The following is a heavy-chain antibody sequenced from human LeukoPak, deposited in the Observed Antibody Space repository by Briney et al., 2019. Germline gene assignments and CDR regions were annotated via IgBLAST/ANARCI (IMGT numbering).Heavy chain of an antibody. J-gene: IGHJ6*03. V-gene: IGHV3-48*04. Sequence: QAGGSLRLSCAASGFAFFSTSIHWVRQAPGKGLKWLSYSSTVTGNIYYADSVKGRFTISRDNAKSSLNLQMSSLRAEDTAVYFCATTGNFYDMDVWGKGTTVTVSS. CDR2: SSTVTGNI. D-gene: IGHD1-1*01. CDR1: GFAFFSTS. CDR3: ATTGNFYDMDV.